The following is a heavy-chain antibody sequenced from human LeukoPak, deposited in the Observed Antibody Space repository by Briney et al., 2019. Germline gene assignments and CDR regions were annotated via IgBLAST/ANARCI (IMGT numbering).Heavy chain of an antibody. CDR3: ARDIVGAGGAFDI. V-gene: IGHV4-61*01. J-gene: IGHJ3*02. CDR1: GGSISSSSYY. CDR2: IYYSRST. D-gene: IGHD1-26*01. Sequence: SETLSLTCTVSGGSISSSSYYWGWIRQPPGKGLEWIGYIYYSRSTNYNPSLKSRVTISVDTSKNQFSLKLSSVTAADTAVYYCARDIVGAGGAFDIWGQGTMVTVSS.